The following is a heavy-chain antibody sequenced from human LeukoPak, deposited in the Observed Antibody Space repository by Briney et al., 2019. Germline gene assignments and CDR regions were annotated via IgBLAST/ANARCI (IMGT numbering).Heavy chain of an antibody. V-gene: IGHV1-69*05. Sequence: SQTLSCTALGIHLHSYTTSRDLHAPQQPPERTRGIIPIFGTANYAQKFQGRVTITTDESTSTAYMELSSLRSEDTAVYYCARGGSEVGAHHFDYWGQGTLVTVSS. CDR1: GIHLHSYT. D-gene: IGHD1-26*01. CDR2: IIPIFGTA. J-gene: IGHJ4*02. CDR3: ARGGSEVGAHHFDY.